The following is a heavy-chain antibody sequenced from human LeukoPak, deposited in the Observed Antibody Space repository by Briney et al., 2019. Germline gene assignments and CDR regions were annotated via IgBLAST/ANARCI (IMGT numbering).Heavy chain of an antibody. V-gene: IGHV3-48*02. CDR3: ARDHGYAFDY. J-gene: IGHJ4*02. D-gene: IGHD5-12*01. Sequence: PGGSLRLSCAASGFTFSSYSVNWVRQAPGKGLEWVSYINSISGEIWYADSVKGRFTISRDDAKNSLYLQMNSLRDEDTAVYYCARDHGYAFDYWGQGTLVTVSS. CDR2: INSISGEI. CDR1: GFTFSSYS.